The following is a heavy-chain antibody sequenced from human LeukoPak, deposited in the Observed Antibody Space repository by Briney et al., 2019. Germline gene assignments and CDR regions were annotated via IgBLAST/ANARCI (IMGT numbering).Heavy chain of an antibody. V-gene: IGHV4-34*01. CDR3: ASVVRGVINYFDY. J-gene: IGHJ4*02. CDR1: GGSFSGYY. D-gene: IGHD3-10*01. Sequence: SETLSLTCAVYGGSFSGYYWSWIRQPPGKGLEWIGEINHSGSTNYNPSLKSRVTISVDTSKNQFSLKLSSVTAADTAVYYCASVVRGVINYFDYWGQGTLVTVSS. CDR2: INHSGST.